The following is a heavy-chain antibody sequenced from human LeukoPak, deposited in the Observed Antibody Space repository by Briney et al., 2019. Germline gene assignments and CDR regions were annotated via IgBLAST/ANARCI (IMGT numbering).Heavy chain of an antibody. V-gene: IGHV3-7*01. CDR1: GFTFSSYW. Sequence: GGSLRLSCAASGFTFSSYWMSWVRQAPGKGLEWVANIKQDGSEKYYVDSVKGRFTISRDNAKNSLYLQMNSLRAEDTAVYYCARDISATMIAGDWFDPWGQGTLVTVSS. J-gene: IGHJ5*02. CDR3: ARDISATMIAGDWFDP. CDR2: IKQDGSEK. D-gene: IGHD3-22*01.